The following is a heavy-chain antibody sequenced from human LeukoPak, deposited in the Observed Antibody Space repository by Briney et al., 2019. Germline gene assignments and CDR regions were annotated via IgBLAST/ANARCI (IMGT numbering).Heavy chain of an antibody. CDR2: IYWDDDK. CDR3: AHRLGYNYFDY. CDR1: GFSLSTSGVG. D-gene: IGHD5-18*01. V-gene: IGHV2-5*02. J-gene: IGHJ4*02. Sequence: SGPTLVNPTQTLTLTCTFSGFSLSTSGVGVGWICQPPGKALEWLALIYWDDDKRYSPSLKSRLTITRDTSKTQVVLTMTNMDPVDTATYYCAHRLGYNYFDYWGQGTLVTVSS.